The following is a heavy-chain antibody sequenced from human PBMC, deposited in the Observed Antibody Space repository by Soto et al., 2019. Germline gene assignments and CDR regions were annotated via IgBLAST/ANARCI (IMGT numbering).Heavy chain of an antibody. J-gene: IGHJ4*02. Sequence: SVKVSCKASGGTFSSYAISWVRQAPGQGLEWMGGIIPIFGTANYAQKFQGRVTITADESTSTAYMELSSLRSEDTAVYYCANHYYDSSGYPCWGQGTLVTVSS. CDR1: GGTFSSYA. D-gene: IGHD3-22*01. V-gene: IGHV1-69*13. CDR3: ANHYYDSSGYPC. CDR2: IIPIFGTA.